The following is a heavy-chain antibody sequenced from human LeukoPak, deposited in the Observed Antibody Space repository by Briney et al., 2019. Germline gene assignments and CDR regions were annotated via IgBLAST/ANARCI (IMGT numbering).Heavy chain of an antibody. V-gene: IGHV4-61*08. J-gene: IGHJ3*02. Sequence: PSETLSLTCAVSGGSISSGDYSWTWVRQPPGKGLEWIGYIYYSGSTNYNPSLKSRVTISVDTSKNQFSLKLSSVTAADTAVYYCARGDGYNAFDIWGQGTMDTVSS. CDR3: ARGDGYNAFDI. D-gene: IGHD5-24*01. CDR1: GGSISSGDYS. CDR2: IYYSGST.